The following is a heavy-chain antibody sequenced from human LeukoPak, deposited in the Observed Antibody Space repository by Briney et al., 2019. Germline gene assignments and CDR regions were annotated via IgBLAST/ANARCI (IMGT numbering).Heavy chain of an antibody. J-gene: IGHJ5*02. CDR2: IRYDGSNK. V-gene: IGHV3-30*02. CDR1: GFTFSSYG. D-gene: IGHD2-15*01. CDR3: AKRDCSGGSCYGGNWFDP. Sequence: GGSLRLSCAASGFTFSSYGMHWVRQAPGKGLEWVEFIRYDGSNKYYADSVKGRFTISRDNSKNTLYLQMNSLRAEDTAVYYCAKRDCSGGSCYGGNWFDPWGQGTLVTVSS.